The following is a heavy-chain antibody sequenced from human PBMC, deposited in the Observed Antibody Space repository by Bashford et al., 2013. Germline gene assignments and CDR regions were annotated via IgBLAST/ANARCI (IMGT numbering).Heavy chain of an antibody. CDR2: ISSSGSSI. V-gene: IGHV3-48*03. D-gene: IGHD6-19*01. Sequence: VRQAPGKGLEWVSYISSSGSSIYYADSVKARFTISRDNTKNSLFLLMNSLRAEDTAVYYCARDLRPVAIAVAGTSAFDIWGQGDNGHRXL. CDR3: ARDLRPVAIAVAGTSAFDI. J-gene: IGHJ3*02.